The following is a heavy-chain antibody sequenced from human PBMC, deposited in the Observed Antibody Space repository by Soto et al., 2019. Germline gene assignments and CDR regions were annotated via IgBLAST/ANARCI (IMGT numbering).Heavy chain of an antibody. CDR2: ISAYNGNT. CDR3: ARGPGYEVDY. CDR1: VYTFTGYV. J-gene: IGHJ4*02. D-gene: IGHD2-2*01. Sequence: QVQLWQSGAEVKKPGPSVKVSCKASVYTFTGYVISWARKAPGQGLEWMGWISAYNGNTNYAQKLQGRVTMTTDTSTSTAYMELRSLRSDDTAVYYCARGPGYEVDYWGQGTLVTVSS. V-gene: IGHV1-18*01.